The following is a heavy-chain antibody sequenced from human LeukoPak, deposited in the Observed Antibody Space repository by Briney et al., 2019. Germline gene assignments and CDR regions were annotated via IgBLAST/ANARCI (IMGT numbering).Heavy chain of an antibody. D-gene: IGHD1-1*01. CDR1: GFTFSSYW. CDR2: IKQDGSEK. CDR3: VVTTRSKSFDY. J-gene: IGHJ4*02. Sequence: PRGSLRLSCAASGFTFSSYWMSWGRQAPGKGLGWVASIKQDGSEKTYVDSVKGRFTVSRDNAENSLFLQMDSLRAEDTAFYYCVVTTRSKSFDYWGQGTLVTVSS. V-gene: IGHV3-7*01.